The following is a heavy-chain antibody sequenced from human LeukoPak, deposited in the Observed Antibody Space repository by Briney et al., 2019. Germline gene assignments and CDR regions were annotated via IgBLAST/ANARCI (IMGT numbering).Heavy chain of an antibody. D-gene: IGHD4-17*01. CDR2: VYYSGST. J-gene: IGHJ5*02. CDR3: ARVVATGTLRWFDP. CDR1: GGSVSGFY. V-gene: IGHV4-59*02. Sequence: PSETLSLTCTVSGGSVSGFYWSWIRQPPGKGLEWIGSVYYSGSTNYNPPLKSRVTISVDTSRKQFSLKLSSVTAADTAVYYCARVVATGTLRWFDPWGQGTLVTVSS.